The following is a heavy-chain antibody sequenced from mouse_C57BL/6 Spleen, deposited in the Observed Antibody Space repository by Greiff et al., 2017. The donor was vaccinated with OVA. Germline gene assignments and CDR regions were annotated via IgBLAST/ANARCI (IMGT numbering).Heavy chain of an antibody. CDR2: IRSKSSNYAT. Sequence: EVHLVESGGGLVQPKGSLKLSCAASGFTFNTYAMHWVRQAPGKGLEWVARIRSKSSNYATYYADSVKDRFTISRDDSQSMLYLQMNNLKTEDTAMYYCVRGSIYYYGSSYDAMDYWGQGTSVTVSS. V-gene: IGHV10-3*01. J-gene: IGHJ4*01. CDR3: VRGSIYYYGSSYDAMDY. D-gene: IGHD1-1*01. CDR1: GFTFNTYA.